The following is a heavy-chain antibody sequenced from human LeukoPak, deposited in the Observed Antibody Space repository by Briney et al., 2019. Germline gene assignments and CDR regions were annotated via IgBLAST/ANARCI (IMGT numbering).Heavy chain of an antibody. D-gene: IGHD2-2*02. J-gene: IGHJ4*02. CDR1: GYTFTSYD. Sequence: ASVKVSCKASGYTFTSYDINWVRQATGQGLEWMGWMNPNSGNTGYVQKFQGRVTMTRNTSISTAYMELSSLRSEDTAVYYCARGVRCCSSDSCYMLDYWGQGTLVTVSS. CDR3: ARGVRCCSSDSCYMLDY. V-gene: IGHV1-8*01. CDR2: MNPNSGNT.